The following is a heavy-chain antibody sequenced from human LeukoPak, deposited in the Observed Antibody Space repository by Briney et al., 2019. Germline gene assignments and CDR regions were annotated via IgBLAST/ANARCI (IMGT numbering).Heavy chain of an antibody. D-gene: IGHD4-23*01. CDR1: GYTFTSYG. J-gene: IGHJ3*02. Sequence: GASVKVSCKASGYTFTSYGISWVRQAPGQGLEWMGWISAYNGNTNYARKLQGRVTMTTDTSTSTAYMELRSLRSDDTAVYYCARGMTMVVKGAFDIWGQGTMVTVSS. CDR2: ISAYNGNT. CDR3: ARGMTMVVKGAFDI. V-gene: IGHV1-18*01.